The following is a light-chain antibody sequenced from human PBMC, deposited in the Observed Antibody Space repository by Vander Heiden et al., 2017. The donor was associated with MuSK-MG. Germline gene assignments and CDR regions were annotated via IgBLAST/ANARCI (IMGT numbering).Light chain of an antibody. CDR1: SSNIGAGYD. Sequence: QSVLTQPPSVSGAPGQRVTISCTGGSSNIGAGYDVHWYQQLPGTAPKLLIYGNSNRPSGVPDRFSGSKSGTSACLAITGLQADDEADYYCQSYDSSLSGSVFGGGTKLTVL. CDR3: QSYDSSLSGSV. V-gene: IGLV1-40*01. J-gene: IGLJ2*01. CDR2: GNS.